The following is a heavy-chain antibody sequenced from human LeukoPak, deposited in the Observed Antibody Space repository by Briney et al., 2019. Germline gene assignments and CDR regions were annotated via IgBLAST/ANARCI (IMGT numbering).Heavy chain of an antibody. D-gene: IGHD3-10*01. CDR1: GGSISSSSYY. Sequence: SETLSLTCTVSGGSISSSSYYWGWIRQPPGKGLEWIGSIYYSGSTYHNPSLKSRVTISVDTSRNQFSLKLSSVTAADTAVYYCARAAYGSGGGYYDYWGQGTLVTVSS. V-gene: IGHV4-39*07. CDR2: IYYSGST. J-gene: IGHJ4*02. CDR3: ARAAYGSGGGYYDY.